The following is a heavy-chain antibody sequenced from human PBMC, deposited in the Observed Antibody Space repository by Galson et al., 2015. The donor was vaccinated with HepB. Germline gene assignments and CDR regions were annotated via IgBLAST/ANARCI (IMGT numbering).Heavy chain of an antibody. CDR3: ARRYGGAFDI. Sequence: ETLSLTCTVSGGSVSSGSYYWSWIRQPPGKGLDWIGHIYYRGSTNYNPSLESRVTISVDTSKNQFSLKLNSVTAADTAVYSCARRYGGAFDIWGQGTMVTVSS. V-gene: IGHV4-61*01. CDR1: GGSVSSGSYY. J-gene: IGHJ3*02. CDR2: IYYRGST. D-gene: IGHD1-1*01.